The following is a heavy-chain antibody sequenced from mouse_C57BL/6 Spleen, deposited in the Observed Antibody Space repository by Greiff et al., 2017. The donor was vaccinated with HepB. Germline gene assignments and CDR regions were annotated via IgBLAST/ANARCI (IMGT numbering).Heavy chain of an antibody. CDR2: ISYDGSN. Sequence: EVQLQESGPGLVKPSQSLSLTCSVTGYSITSGYYWNWIRQFPGNKLEWMGYISYDGSNNYNPSLKNRISITRDTSKNQFFLKLNAVTTEDTATYYCARVIYYDYTSYWYFDVWGTGTTVTVSS. CDR1: GYSITSGYY. J-gene: IGHJ1*03. D-gene: IGHD2-4*01. V-gene: IGHV3-6*01. CDR3: ARVIYYDYTSYWYFDV.